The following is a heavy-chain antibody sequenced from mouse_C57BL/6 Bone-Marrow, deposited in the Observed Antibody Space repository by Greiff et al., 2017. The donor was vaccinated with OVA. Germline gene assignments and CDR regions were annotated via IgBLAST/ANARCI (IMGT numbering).Heavy chain of an antibody. CDR1: GFNIKDDY. J-gene: IGHJ4*01. CDR3: TTGDYDAMDY. V-gene: IGHV14-4*01. Sequence: VQLQQSGAELVRPGASVKLSCTASGFNIKDDYMHWVKQRPEQGLEWIGWIDPENGDTEYASKFQGKATITADTSSNTAYLQLSSLTSEDTAVYDCTTGDYDAMDYWGQGTSVTVSS. CDR2: IDPENGDT.